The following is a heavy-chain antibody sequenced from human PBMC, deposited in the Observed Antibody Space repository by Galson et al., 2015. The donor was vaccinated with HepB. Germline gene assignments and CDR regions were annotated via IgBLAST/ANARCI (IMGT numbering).Heavy chain of an antibody. D-gene: IGHD1-26*01. CDR1: GFTFSIYA. J-gene: IGHJ6*02. Sequence: SLRLSCAASGFTFSIYAMRWVRQAPGKGLEWVALIPYDGGSQYYADSVRGRFTISRDNSKNTLYLQMDSLRPEDTAVYYCAKDGILGTTTQSKGMDVWGQGTTVTVSS. V-gene: IGHV3-30-3*01. CDR3: AKDGILGTTTQSKGMDV. CDR2: IPYDGGSQ.